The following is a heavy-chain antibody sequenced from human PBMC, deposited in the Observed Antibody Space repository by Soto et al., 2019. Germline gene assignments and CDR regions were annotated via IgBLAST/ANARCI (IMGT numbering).Heavy chain of an antibody. V-gene: IGHV3-74*01. CDR3: ARSVTINTLDY. J-gene: IGHJ4*02. CDR2: INSDGSST. CDR1: GFTFSSDW. Sequence: HPGGSLRLSCAASGFTFSSDWMHWVRQAPGKGLLWVSRINSDGSSTDYADSVKGRFTISRDNAKNTLYLQMNNLRAEDTALYYCARSVTINTLDYWGQGALVTVSS. D-gene: IGHD4-17*01.